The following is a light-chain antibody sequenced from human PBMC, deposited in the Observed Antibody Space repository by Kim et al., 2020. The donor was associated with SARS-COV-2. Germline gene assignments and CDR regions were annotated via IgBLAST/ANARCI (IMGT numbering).Light chain of an antibody. CDR1: SSNIGAGYD. V-gene: IGLV1-40*01. CDR2: GNS. Sequence: SELTQPPSVSGAPGQRVTISCTGSSSNIGAGYDVHWYQQLPGTAPKLLIYGNSNRPSGVPDRFSGSKSGTSASLAITGLQAEDEADYYCQSYDSSLCVVFGGGTQLTVL. CDR3: QSYDSSLCVV. J-gene: IGLJ2*01.